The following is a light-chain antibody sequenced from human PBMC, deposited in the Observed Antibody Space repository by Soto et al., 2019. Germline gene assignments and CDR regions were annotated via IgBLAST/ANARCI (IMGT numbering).Light chain of an antibody. CDR2: DTS. V-gene: IGLV7-46*01. CDR3: LLSYSGGRV. Sequence: AVVTQEPSVTASPGGTVTLTCDSSTGPVTSGRYPYWFQQKPGQAPRTLIYDTSLKYSWTPARFSGSLLRGKAALTLSGARPEDEADYYCLLSYSGGRVFGGGTKVTVL. J-gene: IGLJ3*02. CDR1: TGPVTSGRY.